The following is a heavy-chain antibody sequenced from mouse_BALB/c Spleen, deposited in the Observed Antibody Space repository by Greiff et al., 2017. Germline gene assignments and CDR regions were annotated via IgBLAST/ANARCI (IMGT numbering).Heavy chain of an antibody. CDR2: IYPGGGYT. CDR1: GYTFTNYW. CDR3: ARGDRLFDY. Sequence: QVQLKESGAELVRPGTSVKISCKASGYTFTNYWLGWVKQRPGHGLEWIGDIYPGGGYTNYNEKFKGKATLTADTSSSTAYMQLSSLTSEDSAVYFCARGDRLFDYWGQGTTLTVSS. V-gene: IGHV1-63*02. J-gene: IGHJ2*01.